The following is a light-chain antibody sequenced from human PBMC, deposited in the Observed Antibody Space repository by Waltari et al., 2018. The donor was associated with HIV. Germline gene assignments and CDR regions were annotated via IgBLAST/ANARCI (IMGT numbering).Light chain of an antibody. CDR2: GAS. V-gene: IGKV1-39*01. J-gene: IGKJ2*01. CDR3: QQSHTTPAT. Sequence: DIQMTQSQSSLSASVGDRVTITCRANQNINSYLNWYRQKPGKAPNLLIFGASTLQSGVPSRFSASGSGIDFILTISGVQHEDFATYFCQQSHTTPATFGQGTKLEMK. CDR1: QNINSY.